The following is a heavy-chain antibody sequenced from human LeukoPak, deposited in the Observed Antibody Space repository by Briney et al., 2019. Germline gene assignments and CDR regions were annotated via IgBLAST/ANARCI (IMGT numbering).Heavy chain of an antibody. Sequence: SETLSLTCTVSGGSISGWYWSWIRQPPGKGLEWIGNIYGSGYTNYNPSLKSRVTMSIDTSKNHFSLKLTSVTAADTAVYYCASSGYSGYDSFRWFDPWGQGTLVTVSS. J-gene: IGHJ5*02. V-gene: IGHV4-59*12. CDR3: ASSGYSGYDSFRWFDP. D-gene: IGHD5-12*01. CDR2: IYGSGYT. CDR1: GGSISGWY.